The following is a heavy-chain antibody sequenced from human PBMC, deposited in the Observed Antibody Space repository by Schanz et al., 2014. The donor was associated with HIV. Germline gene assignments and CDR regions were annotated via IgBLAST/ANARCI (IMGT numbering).Heavy chain of an antibody. Sequence: QVQLVESGGGVVQPGTSLRLSCAASGFTFSSYGMHWVRQAPGKGLEWVTFISYDGSNKYYADSVKGRFTISRDNSKNTLYLQMNSLRVEDTALYYCAKVEDFYGSGSSEVWGQGTLVTVSS. CDR2: ISYDGSNK. CDR3: AKVEDFYGSGSSEV. D-gene: IGHD3-10*01. J-gene: IGHJ4*02. CDR1: GFTFSSYG. V-gene: IGHV3-30*18.